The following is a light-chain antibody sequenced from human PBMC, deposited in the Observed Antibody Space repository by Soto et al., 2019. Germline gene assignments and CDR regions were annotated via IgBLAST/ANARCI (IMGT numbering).Light chain of an antibody. CDR3: SSYTSSRSLYV. CDR2: DVS. CDR1: SSDVGGYNY. Sequence: QSVLTQPASVSGSPGQSITISCTGTSSDVGGYNYVSWYQQHPGKAPKFMIYDVSNRPSGVSNRFSGSKSGNTASLTISGLQAEDEADYYCSSYTSSRSLYVFGTGTKVTVL. J-gene: IGLJ1*01. V-gene: IGLV2-14*01.